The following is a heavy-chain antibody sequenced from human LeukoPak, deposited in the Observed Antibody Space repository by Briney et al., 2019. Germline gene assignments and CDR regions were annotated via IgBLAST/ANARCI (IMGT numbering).Heavy chain of an antibody. J-gene: IGHJ4*02. V-gene: IGHV4-59*01. CDR1: GGSISSYY. D-gene: IGHD6-6*01. Sequence: SETLSLTCTVSGGSISSYYWSWIRQPPGKGLEWIGYIYYSGSTNYNPSFKSRVTISVGTSQNQFSLRLSSVTAADTAVYYCARRRVAARPIDYWGQGTLVTVSS. CDR3: ARRRVAARPIDY. CDR2: IYYSGST.